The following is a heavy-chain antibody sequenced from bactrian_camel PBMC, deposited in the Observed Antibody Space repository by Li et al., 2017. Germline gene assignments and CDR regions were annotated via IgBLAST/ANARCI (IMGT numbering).Heavy chain of an antibody. V-gene: IGHV3S1*01. CDR3: AAESEDVCTRPFSHRFYEY. CDR1: ASAYSWGC. Sequence: HVQLVESGGGSVQAGGSLRLSCDASASAYSWGCMAYFRERPGLEREGVAAIDTAGAPTYTYAVAGRFTISKDNVKNTLYLQMNDLKSEDTATYYCAAESEDVCTRPFSHRFYEYLGQGTQVTVS. J-gene: IGHJ4*01. CDR2: IDTAGAP.